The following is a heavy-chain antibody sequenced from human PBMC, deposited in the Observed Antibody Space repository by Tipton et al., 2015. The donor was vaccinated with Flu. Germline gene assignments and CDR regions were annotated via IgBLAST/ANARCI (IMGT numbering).Heavy chain of an antibody. CDR3: TKWGSGSYWFFDL. CDR2: IRSKAYGGTT. CDR1: GFTLGDYA. Sequence: SLRLSCTASGFTLGDYAMSWFRQAPGKGLEWVGFIRSKAYGGTTEYAASVKGRFTISRDDSKSIAYLQMNSLKTEDTAVYYCTKWGSGSYWFFDLWGRGTLVTVSS. J-gene: IGHJ2*01. D-gene: IGHD1-26*01. V-gene: IGHV3-49*03.